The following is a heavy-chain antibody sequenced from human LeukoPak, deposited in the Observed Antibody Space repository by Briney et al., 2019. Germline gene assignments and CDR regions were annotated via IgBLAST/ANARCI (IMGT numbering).Heavy chain of an antibody. CDR3: AGRGHFGDCRL. CDR2: INHSGST. Sequence: SETLSLTCAVYGGSFSGYYWSWIRQPPGKGLEWIGEINHSGSTNYNPSLKSRVTISVDTSKNQFSLKLSSVTAADTAVYYCAGRGHFGDCRLWGQGTLVTVSS. D-gene: IGHD2-21*02. CDR1: GGSFSGYY. V-gene: IGHV4-34*01. J-gene: IGHJ4*02.